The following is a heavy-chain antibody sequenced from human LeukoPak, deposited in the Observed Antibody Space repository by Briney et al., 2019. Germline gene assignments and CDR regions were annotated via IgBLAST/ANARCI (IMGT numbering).Heavy chain of an antibody. Sequence: PSETLSLTGAVYGGSFSDYYWSWIRQPPGKGLEGVGEINHSGSTNYKPSLKSRVTISRDTSKNHFSLKLRSVTAADTAVYYCASGRNSRSRNWFDPWGQGTLVTVSS. CDR2: INHSGST. V-gene: IGHV4-34*01. CDR1: GGSFSDYY. D-gene: IGHD6-13*01. J-gene: IGHJ5*02. CDR3: ASGRNSRSRNWFDP.